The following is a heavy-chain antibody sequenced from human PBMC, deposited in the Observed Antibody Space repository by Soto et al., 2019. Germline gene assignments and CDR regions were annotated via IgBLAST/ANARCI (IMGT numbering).Heavy chain of an antibody. D-gene: IGHD2-21*01. CDR1: GFSLTTDRVG. CDR3: AHACGGRSRY. CDR2: IYWDDSK. V-gene: IGHV2-5*02. J-gene: IGHJ4*02. Sequence: QITLKASGPTLVKPTQTLTLTCTFSGFSLTTDRVGVGWICQPPGEALEWLAVIYWDDSKTYRPYLESRLTITKDTSKYHVALTMTNMDSLDTATYYCAHACGGRSRYWGQGTLVTVSS.